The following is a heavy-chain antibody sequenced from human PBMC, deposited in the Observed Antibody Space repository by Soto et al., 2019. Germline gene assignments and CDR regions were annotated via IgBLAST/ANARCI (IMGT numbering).Heavy chain of an antibody. CDR2: ISFDGSNK. D-gene: IGHD6-19*01. Sequence: QVQLVESGGGVVLPGGSLRLSCAASGFTFRTHGMHWVRQAPSKGLEWLAVISFDGSNKYYADSVKGRFTISRDNSNNMVFLQRTSLGADDTAVYYCAKHLEQWVPDHWGQGNLVIVS. J-gene: IGHJ4*02. CDR1: GFTFRTHG. V-gene: IGHV3-30*18. CDR3: AKHLEQWVPDH.